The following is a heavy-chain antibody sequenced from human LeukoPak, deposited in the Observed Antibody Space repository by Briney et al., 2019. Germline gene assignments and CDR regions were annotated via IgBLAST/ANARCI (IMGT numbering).Heavy chain of an antibody. J-gene: IGHJ4*02. D-gene: IGHD2-2*01. V-gene: IGHV3-21*01. CDR2: ISSSSTYI. Sequence: GGSLRLSCAASGFTFDSYGMNWVRQAPGKGLEWISCISSSSTYIYYADSVKGRFTMSRDNAKNSLYLQMNSLRAEDTAVYYCARAYCSSTRCSYYFDSWGQGTLVTVSS. CDR1: GFTFDSYG. CDR3: ARAYCSSTRCSYYFDS.